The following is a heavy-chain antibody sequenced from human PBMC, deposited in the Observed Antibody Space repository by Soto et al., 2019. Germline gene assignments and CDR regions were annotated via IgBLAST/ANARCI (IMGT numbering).Heavy chain of an antibody. CDR1: GFTFSSYA. CDR3: AKEEHGFWRGHHAY. V-gene: IGHV3-23*01. J-gene: IGHJ4*02. CDR2: ISGSGGST. D-gene: IGHD3-3*01. Sequence: GGSLRLSCAASGFTFSSYAMSWVRLAPGKGLEWVSAISGSGGSTYYADSVKGRFTISRDNSKNTLYLQMNSLRAEDTAVYYCAKEEHGFWRGHHAYWGQGTLVTVSS.